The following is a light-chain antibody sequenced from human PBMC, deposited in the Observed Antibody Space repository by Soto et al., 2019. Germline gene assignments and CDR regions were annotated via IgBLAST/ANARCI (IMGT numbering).Light chain of an antibody. J-gene: IGLJ1*01. V-gene: IGLV2-23*01. CDR3: SSYAGRSTYV. CDR1: SSDVGSYNL. CDR2: EGS. Sequence: QSALTQPASVSGSPGQSITISCTGTSSDVGSYNLVSWYQQHPGKAPKLMIYEGSKRPSGVSNRFSGSKSGNTASLTISGLQAEDEADYYCSSYAGRSTYVFGTGNKVTVL.